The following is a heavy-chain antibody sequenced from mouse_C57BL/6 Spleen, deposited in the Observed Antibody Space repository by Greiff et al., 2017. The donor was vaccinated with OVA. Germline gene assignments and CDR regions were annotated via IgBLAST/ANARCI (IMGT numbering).Heavy chain of an antibody. V-gene: IGHV5-6*01. D-gene: IGHD4-1*01. CDR1: GFPFSSYG. Sequence: EVQLVESGGALVKPGGSLKLSCAASGFPFSSYGMSWVRQTPDKRLEWVATISSGGSNTKYPDSVKGRFTLSRENAKNTLYLQMRSLKSKDTAMYYCARQAGTGDYFDYWGQGTTLTVSS. CDR3: ARQAGTGDYFDY. J-gene: IGHJ2*01. CDR2: ISSGGSNT.